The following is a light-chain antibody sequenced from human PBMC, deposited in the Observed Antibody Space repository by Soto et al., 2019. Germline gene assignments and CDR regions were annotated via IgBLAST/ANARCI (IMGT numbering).Light chain of an antibody. CDR2: EVS. V-gene: IGLV2-14*01. CDR3: SSYTSSSTQV. J-gene: IGLJ1*01. CDR1: SSDVGGYKY. Sequence: QSALTQPASVSGSPGQSITISCTGTSSDVGGYKYVSWYQQHPGKAPKLMIYEVSNRPSGVSNRFSGSKSGNTASLTISGLQAEDEPDYYCSSYTSSSTQVFGTGTKLTVL.